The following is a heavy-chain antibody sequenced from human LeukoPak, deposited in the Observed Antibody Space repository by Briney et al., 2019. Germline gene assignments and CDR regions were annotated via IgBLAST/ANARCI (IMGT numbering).Heavy chain of an antibody. V-gene: IGHV4-39*07. J-gene: IGHJ4*02. CDR3: ARGKVTAYFDY. D-gene: IGHD2-21*02. Sequence: SETLSLTCTVSGGSISSSSYYWGWIRQPPGKGLEWIGSIYYSGSTYYNPSLKSRVTISVDTSKNQFSLKLSSVTAADTAVYYCARGKVTAYFDYWGQGTLVTVSS. CDR2: IYYSGST. CDR1: GGSISSSSYY.